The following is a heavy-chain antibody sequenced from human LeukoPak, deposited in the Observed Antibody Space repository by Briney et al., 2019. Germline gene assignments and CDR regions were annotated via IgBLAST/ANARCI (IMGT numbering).Heavy chain of an antibody. J-gene: IGHJ4*02. Sequence: GGSLRLSCAASGFTFSSYWMSWVRQAPGKGLEWVANIKQDGSEKYYVDSVKGRFTISRDNAKSSLYLQMNSLRAEDTALYYCAKRSSSDWYFDYWGQGTLVTVSS. V-gene: IGHV3-7*03. CDR3: AKRSSSDWYFDY. CDR1: GFTFSSYW. CDR2: IKQDGSEK. D-gene: IGHD6-19*01.